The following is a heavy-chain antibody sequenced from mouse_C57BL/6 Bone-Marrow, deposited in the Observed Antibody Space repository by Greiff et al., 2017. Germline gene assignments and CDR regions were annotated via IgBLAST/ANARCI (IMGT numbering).Heavy chain of an antibody. D-gene: IGHD2-5*01. J-gene: IGHJ4*01. CDR2: IRSKSNNYAT. CDR3: VRQNYSNYEGAMDY. CDR1: GFSFNTYA. Sequence: EVKLQESGGGLVQPKGSLKLSCAASGFSFNTYAMNWVRQAPGKGLEWVARIRSKSNNYATYYADSVKDRFTISRDDSESMLYLQMNNLKTEDTAMYYCVRQNYSNYEGAMDYWGQGTSVTVSS. V-gene: IGHV10-1*01.